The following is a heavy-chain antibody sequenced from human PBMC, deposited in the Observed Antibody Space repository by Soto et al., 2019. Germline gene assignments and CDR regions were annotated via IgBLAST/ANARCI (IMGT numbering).Heavy chain of an antibody. CDR1: GGTISCYY. V-gene: IGHV4-4*07. Sequence: SETLSLTCIVSGGTISCYYWTWIRQPAGKGLEWIGRIYISGNTKYNPSLQSRVTMSLDTSNNQFSLRLTSVTAADTAVYYCARGQRFSDWFDPWGQGTLVTVSS. CDR3: ARGQRFSDWFDP. D-gene: IGHD3-3*01. J-gene: IGHJ5*02. CDR2: IYISGNT.